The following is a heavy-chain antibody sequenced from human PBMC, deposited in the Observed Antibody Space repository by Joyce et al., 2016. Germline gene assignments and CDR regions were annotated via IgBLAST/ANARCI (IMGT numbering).Heavy chain of an antibody. V-gene: IGHV3-21*06. J-gene: IGHJ4*02. Sequence: EVQLVESGGGLARPGGSLRLSCAASGFTFSSYSMSWVRQTQRKGLECVSDMYRSRKFIYYADSVKGRFTISRDNAKNLIYLEMNSLRAEDTAVYFCARSVEDRPFDSWGQGTLVTVSS. CDR2: MYRSRKFI. D-gene: IGHD4-23*01. CDR3: ARSVEDRPFDS. CDR1: GFTFSSYS.